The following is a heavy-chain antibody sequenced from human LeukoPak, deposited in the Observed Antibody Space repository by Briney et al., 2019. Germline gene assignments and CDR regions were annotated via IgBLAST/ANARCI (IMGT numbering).Heavy chain of an antibody. J-gene: IGHJ3*02. CDR3: AREVGTPQAFDI. CDR2: INSRSSTI. D-gene: IGHD1-26*01. Sequence: GGSLRLSCAASRFTFSNYGVNWVRQAPGKGLEWVSYINSRSSTIYYADSVGGRFTISRDNAKNSLYLQMNSLKAEDTAIYYCAREVGTPQAFDIWGQGTMVTVSS. CDR1: RFTFSNYG. V-gene: IGHV3-48*01.